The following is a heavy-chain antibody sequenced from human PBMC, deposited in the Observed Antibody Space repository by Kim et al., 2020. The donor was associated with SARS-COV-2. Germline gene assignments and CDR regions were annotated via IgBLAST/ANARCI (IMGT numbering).Heavy chain of an antibody. V-gene: IGHV4-59*01. CDR3: ARVRSSSFPWYFDL. D-gene: IGHD6-6*01. Sequence: NPPPRSRVTISVATSKNQFSLKLSSVTAADTAVYYCARVRSSSFPWYFDLWGRGTLVTVSS. J-gene: IGHJ2*01.